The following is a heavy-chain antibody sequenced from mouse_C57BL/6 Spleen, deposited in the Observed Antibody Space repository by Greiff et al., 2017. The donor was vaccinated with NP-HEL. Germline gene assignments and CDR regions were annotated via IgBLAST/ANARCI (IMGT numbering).Heavy chain of an antibody. J-gene: IGHJ2*01. D-gene: IGHD1-1*02. CDR1: GYTFTSYT. Sequence: QVQLKQSGAELARPGASVKMSCKASGYTFTSYTMHWVKQRPGQGLEWIGYINPSSGYTKYNQKFKDKATLTADKSSSTAYMQLSSLTSEDSAVYYCARGGNDGGVDDWGQGTTLTVSS. V-gene: IGHV1-4*01. CDR3: ARGGNDGGVDD. CDR2: INPSSGYT.